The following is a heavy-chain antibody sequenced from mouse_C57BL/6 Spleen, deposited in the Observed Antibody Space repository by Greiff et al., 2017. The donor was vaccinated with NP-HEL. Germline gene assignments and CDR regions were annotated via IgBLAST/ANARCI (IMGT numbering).Heavy chain of an antibody. CDR2: IWRGGST. J-gene: IGHJ1*03. CDR1: GFSLTSYG. V-gene: IGHV2-5*01. Sequence: VKLMESGPGLVQPSQSLSITCTVSGFSLTSYGVHWVRQSPGKGLEWLGVIWRGGSTDYNAAFMSRLSITKDNSKSQVFFKMNSLQADDTAIYYCAKTPMITTKDWYFDVWGTGTTVTVSS. CDR3: AKTPMITTKDWYFDV. D-gene: IGHD2-4*01.